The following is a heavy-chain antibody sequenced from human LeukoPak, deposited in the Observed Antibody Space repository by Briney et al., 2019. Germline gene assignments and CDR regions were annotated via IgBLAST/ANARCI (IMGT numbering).Heavy chain of an antibody. V-gene: IGHV4-34*01. Sequence: SETLSLTCAVYGGSFSGYYWSWIRQPPGKGLEWIGEINHSGSTNYNPSLKSRVTISVDTSKNQFSLKLSSVTAADTAVYYCARGVGSGWGNDYWGQGTLVIVSS. CDR1: GGSFSGYY. D-gene: IGHD6-19*01. J-gene: IGHJ4*02. CDR3: ARGVGSGWGNDY. CDR2: INHSGST.